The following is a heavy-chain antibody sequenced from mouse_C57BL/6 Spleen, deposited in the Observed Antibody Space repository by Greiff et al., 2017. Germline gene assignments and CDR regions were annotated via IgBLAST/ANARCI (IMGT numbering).Heavy chain of an antibody. CDR1: GYTFTGYW. D-gene: IGHD3-2*02. Sequence: QVQLQQSGAELMKPGASVKLSCKATGYTFTGYWIEWVKQRPGHGLEWIGEILPGSGSTNYNEKFKGKATFTADTSSNTAYMQLSSLTTEDSAIYYCAMGTAQRGDLLFAYWGQGTLVTVSA. CDR2: ILPGSGST. J-gene: IGHJ3*01. CDR3: AMGTAQRGDLLFAY. V-gene: IGHV1-9*01.